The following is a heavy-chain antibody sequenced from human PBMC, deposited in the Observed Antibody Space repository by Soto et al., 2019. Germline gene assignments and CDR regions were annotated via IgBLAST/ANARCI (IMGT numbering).Heavy chain of an antibody. CDR2: IIPIFGIG. Sequence: QVQLVQSGAEVKKPGSSVKVSCKASGGTFNRYAISWVRQAPGQGLEWMGGIIPIFGIGNDAQRFQGRVTITADESTVTAYRELSSLRYEDTGVYYCARSAITLFGVVSIPPHFYSEMDVWGQGTTVTVSS. V-gene: IGHV1-69*01. D-gene: IGHD3-3*01. J-gene: IGHJ6*02. CDR3: ARSAITLFGVVSIPPHFYSEMDV. CDR1: GGTFNRYA.